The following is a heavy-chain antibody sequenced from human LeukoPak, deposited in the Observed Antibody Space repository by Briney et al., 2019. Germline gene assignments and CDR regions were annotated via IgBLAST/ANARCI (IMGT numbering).Heavy chain of an antibody. CDR1: GFTFSSYS. D-gene: IGHD2-21*01. CDR2: ISSSSSYI. J-gene: IGHJ4*02. Sequence: GGSLRLSCAASGFTFSSYSMNWVRQAPGKGLEWVSSISSSSSYIYYADSVKGRFTISRDNAKNSLYLQMNSLRAEDTAVYYCARFPTIVVGPGDYWGQGTLVTVSS. V-gene: IGHV3-21*01. CDR3: ARFPTIVVGPGDY.